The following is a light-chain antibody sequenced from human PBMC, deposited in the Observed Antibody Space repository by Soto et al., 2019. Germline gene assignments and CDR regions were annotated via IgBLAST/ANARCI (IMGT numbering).Light chain of an antibody. CDR3: QQYGSSHST. Sequence: EIVLTQSPGTLSLSPGERATLSCRASQSVSSSYLAWYQQKPGQAPRLLIYGASSRATGIPDRFSGSGSGPDFTLTISRLEPEDFAVYYCQQYGSSHSTFGGGTKVEIK. V-gene: IGKV3-20*01. CDR1: QSVSSSY. J-gene: IGKJ4*01. CDR2: GAS.